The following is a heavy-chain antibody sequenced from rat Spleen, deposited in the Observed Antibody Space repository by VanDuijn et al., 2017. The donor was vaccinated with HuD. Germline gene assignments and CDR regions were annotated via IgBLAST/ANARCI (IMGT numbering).Heavy chain of an antibody. CDR2: ISYDGSAT. D-gene: IGHD1-7*01. Sequence: EVQLVESGGGLVQPGRSLKLSCAASGFTFSDYGMAWVRQAPTKGLEWVATISYDGSATYYRDSMKGRFTISRDNAKNTLYLQMDSLRSEDTATYYCTRPSYGYPFAYWGQGTLVTVSS. V-gene: IGHV5-29*01. CDR1: GFTFSDYG. CDR3: TRPSYGYPFAY. J-gene: IGHJ3*01.